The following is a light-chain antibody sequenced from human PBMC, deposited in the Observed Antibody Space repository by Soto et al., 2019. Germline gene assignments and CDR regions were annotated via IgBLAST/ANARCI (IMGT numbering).Light chain of an antibody. CDR1: SSDVGNNNL. CDR3: YSYAGSSTVV. CDR2: EGS. Sequence: QSALTQPAYVSGSPGQSITISCTGTSSDVGNNNLVSWYQQHPGKAPKLMIYEGSERPSGVSNRFSGSKSANTASLTISGLQAEDEADYYCYSYAGSSTVVFGGGTKLTVL. J-gene: IGLJ2*01. V-gene: IGLV2-23*03.